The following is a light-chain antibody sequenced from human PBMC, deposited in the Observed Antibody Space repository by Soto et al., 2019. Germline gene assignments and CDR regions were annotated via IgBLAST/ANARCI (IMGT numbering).Light chain of an antibody. J-gene: IGLJ2*01. CDR1: SSNIGSNT. CDR3: AAWDDSHVL. CDR2: TNN. Sequence: QSVLTQPPSASGTPGQRVTISCSGSSSNIGSNTVNWYQQLPGTAPKLLIYTNNQRPSGVPDRFSGSKSGTSASLAISGLQSEDEDDYYCAAWDDSHVLFGGGTKLTVL. V-gene: IGLV1-44*01.